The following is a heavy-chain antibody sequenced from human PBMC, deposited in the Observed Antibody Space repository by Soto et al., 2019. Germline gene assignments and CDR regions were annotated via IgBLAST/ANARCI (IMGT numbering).Heavy chain of an antibody. CDR3: AAHSNTMVRGVHHTSYYYYMDV. CDR2: IYYSGST. Sequence: SETLSLTCTVSGGSISSSSYYWGWIRQPPGKGLEWIGSIYYSGSTYYNPSLKSRVTISVDTSKNQFSLKLSSVTAADTAVYYCAAHSNTMVRGVHHTSYYYYMDVWGKGTTVTVSS. D-gene: IGHD3-10*01. V-gene: IGHV4-39*01. CDR1: GGSISSSSYY. J-gene: IGHJ6*03.